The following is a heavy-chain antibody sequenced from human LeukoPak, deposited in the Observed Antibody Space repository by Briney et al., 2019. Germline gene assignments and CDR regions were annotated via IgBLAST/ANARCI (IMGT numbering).Heavy chain of an antibody. CDR1: GFTFKIYS. Sequence: GGSLRLSCAASGFTFKIYSMNWVRQAPGKGLEWVSSISSSSSHMYYADSVKGRFTISRDNAKNSLYLQMNTLRAEDTAVYHCARDDTSVHFFDYWGQGTLVTVSS. J-gene: IGHJ4*02. CDR2: ISSSSSHM. CDR3: ARDDTSVHFFDY. D-gene: IGHD1-1*01. V-gene: IGHV3-21*01.